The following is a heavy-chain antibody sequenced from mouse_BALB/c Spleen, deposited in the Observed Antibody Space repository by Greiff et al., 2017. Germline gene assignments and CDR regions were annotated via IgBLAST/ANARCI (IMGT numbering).Heavy chain of an antibody. CDR3: ARNKDYGSSYRGYFDV. V-gene: IGHV2-2*02. J-gene: IGHJ1*01. CDR2: IWSGGST. CDR1: GFSLTSYG. D-gene: IGHD1-1*01. Sequence: QVQLKESGPGLVQPSQSLSITCTVSGFSLTSYGVHWVRQSPGKGLEWLGVIWSGGSTDYNAAFISRLSISKDNSKSQVFFKMNSLQANDTAIYYCARNKDYGSSYRGYFDVWGAGTTVTVSS.